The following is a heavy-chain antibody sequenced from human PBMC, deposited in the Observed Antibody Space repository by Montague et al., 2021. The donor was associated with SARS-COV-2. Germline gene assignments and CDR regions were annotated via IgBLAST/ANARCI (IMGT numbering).Heavy chain of an antibody. J-gene: IGHJ3*02. V-gene: IGHV4-34*01. CDR3: ARGQVTIFGVLIMLPAAGALDI. Sequence: SETLSLTCAVYDGSFSGYYWSWIRQPPGKGLEWIGEINPSGSTNYNPSLKSRVTISVDTSKNQFSLKLNSVSAADTAVYYCARGQVTIFGVLIMLPAAGALDIWGQGTIGTVSS. D-gene: IGHD3-3*01. CDR2: INPSGST. CDR1: DGSFSGYY.